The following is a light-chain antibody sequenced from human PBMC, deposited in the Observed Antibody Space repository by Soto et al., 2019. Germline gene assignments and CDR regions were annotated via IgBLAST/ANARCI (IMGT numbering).Light chain of an antibody. CDR1: QSLGDY. J-gene: IGKJ2*01. CDR2: RTS. CDR3: QQGQSTPYT. V-gene: IGKV1-39*01. Sequence: DIQMSQSPSSLSASVGDRITITCRASQSLGDYLNWYQQKPGMAPKLLIYRTSTVLSGIPSRFSGSGSVTQFTLTSSGLRPEAFATYFCQQGQSTPYTFGQGTILDIK.